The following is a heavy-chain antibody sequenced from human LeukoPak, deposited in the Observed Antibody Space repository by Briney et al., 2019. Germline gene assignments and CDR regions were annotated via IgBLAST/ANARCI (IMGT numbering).Heavy chain of an antibody. V-gene: IGHV4-30-4*08. J-gene: IGHJ6*03. CDR3: ARENLEWPYYYYMDV. D-gene: IGHD3-3*01. CDR2: IYYSGST. Sequence: PSETLSLTCTVSGGSISSGDYSWSWIRQPPGKGLEWIGYIYYSGSTYYNPSLKSRVTISVDTSKNQFSLKLSSVTAADTAVYYCARENLEWPYYYYMDVWGKGTTVTVSS. CDR1: GGSISSGDYS.